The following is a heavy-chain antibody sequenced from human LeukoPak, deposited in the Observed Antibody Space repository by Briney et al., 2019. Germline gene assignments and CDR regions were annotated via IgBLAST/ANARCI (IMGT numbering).Heavy chain of an antibody. J-gene: IGHJ4*02. CDR3: ARVRFKQQLDFDY. CDR2: INPNSGGT. V-gene: IGHV1-2*02. Sequence: ASVKVSCKASGYTFTGYYMHWVRQAPGQGLEWLGWINPNSGGTNYAQKFQGRVTMTRDTSISTAYMELSRLRSDDTAVYYCARVRFKQQLDFDYWGQGTLVTVSS. D-gene: IGHD6-13*01. CDR1: GYTFTGYY.